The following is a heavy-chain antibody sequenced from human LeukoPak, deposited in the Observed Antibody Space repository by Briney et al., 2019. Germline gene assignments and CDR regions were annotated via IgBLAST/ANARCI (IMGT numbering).Heavy chain of an antibody. V-gene: IGHV3-30*04. Sequence: GGSLRLSCAASGFTFSSYAMHWVRQAPGKGLEWVAVISYDGSNKYYADSVKGRFTTSRDNSKNTLYLQMNSLRAEDTAVYYCARDSYSSSWYFDYWGQGTLVTVSS. CDR2: ISYDGSNK. J-gene: IGHJ4*02. D-gene: IGHD6-13*01. CDR1: GFTFSSYA. CDR3: ARDSYSSSWYFDY.